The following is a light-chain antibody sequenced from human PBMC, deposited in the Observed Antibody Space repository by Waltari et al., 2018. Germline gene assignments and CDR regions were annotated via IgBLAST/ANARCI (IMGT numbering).Light chain of an antibody. CDR3: QHYEGWPPWT. J-gene: IGKJ1*01. CDR2: AAS. CDR1: QSVSTK. V-gene: IGKV3-15*01. Sequence: EIVLTQSPATLSVSPGERAPLSCRASQSVSTKVAWYQQRPGQAPRLLIHAASSRATGVPARFGGSGSETDFTLTISGLQSEDFAVYYCQHYEGWPPWTFGQGTKV.